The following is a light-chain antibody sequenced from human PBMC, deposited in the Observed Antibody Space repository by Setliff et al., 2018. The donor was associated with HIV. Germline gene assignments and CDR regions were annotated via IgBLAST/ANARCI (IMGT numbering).Light chain of an antibody. CDR2: DVS. CDR3: LSHTSRSTYV. Sequence: QSALTQPASVSASPGQSITISCTGTSSDVGGYNYVSWYQLHPGKAPKLMIFDVSERPSGVSNRFSGSKSGNTASLTISGLQAEDEANYYCLSHTSRSTYVFGTGTKVTVL. CDR1: SSDVGGYNY. V-gene: IGLV2-14*03. J-gene: IGLJ1*01.